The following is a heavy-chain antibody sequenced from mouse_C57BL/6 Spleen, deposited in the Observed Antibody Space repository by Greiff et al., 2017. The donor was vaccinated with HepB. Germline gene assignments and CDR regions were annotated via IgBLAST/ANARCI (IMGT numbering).Heavy chain of an antibody. D-gene: IGHD4-1*02. V-gene: IGHV5-4*01. CDR2: ISDGGSYT. CDR3: ARAPTGTGFDY. J-gene: IGHJ2*01. Sequence: EVHLVESGGGLVKPGGSLKLSCAASGFTFSSYAMSWVRQTPEKRLEWVATISDGGSYTYYPDNVKGRFTISRDNAKNNLYLQMSHLKSEDTAMYYCARAPTGTGFDYWGQGTTLTVSS. CDR1: GFTFSSYA.